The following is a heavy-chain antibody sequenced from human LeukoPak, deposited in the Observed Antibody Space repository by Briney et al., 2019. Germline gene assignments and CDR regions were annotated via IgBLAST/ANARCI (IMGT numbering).Heavy chain of an antibody. V-gene: IGHV4-39*07. J-gene: IGHJ4*02. Sequence: PSETLSLTCTVSGGSFTDYFWGWIRQPPGKGLEWIGSIYYSGRTFYNPSLKSRVSISLDTSKGQFSLNLDSVTAADTAVYFCTRDRAHGTQDYWGQGTLVTVS. CDR3: TRDRAHGTQDY. D-gene: IGHD1-26*01. CDR2: IYYSGRT. CDR1: GGSFTDYF.